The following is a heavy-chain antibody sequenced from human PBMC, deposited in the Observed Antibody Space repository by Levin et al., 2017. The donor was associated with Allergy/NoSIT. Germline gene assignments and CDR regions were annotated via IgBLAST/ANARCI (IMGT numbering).Heavy chain of an antibody. D-gene: IGHD1-26*01. J-gene: IGHJ4*02. Sequence: GGSLRLSCAASGFTFSTYAMTWVRQAPGKGLEWVSTISDSGGSIYYADSVKGRFTISRDNPKNTVYLQMSSLRAEDTAVYYCAKDRQVGAAFDYWGQGTLVTVSS. CDR1: GFTFSTYA. V-gene: IGHV3-23*01. CDR2: ISDSGGSI. CDR3: AKDRQVGAAFDY.